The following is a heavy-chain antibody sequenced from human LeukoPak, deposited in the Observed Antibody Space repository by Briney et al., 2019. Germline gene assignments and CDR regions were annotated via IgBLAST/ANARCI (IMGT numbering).Heavy chain of an antibody. Sequence: AGGSLRLFCAASGFTFSRYWMHWLRRATGKGLVWVSRINSDGSSTTYAHSVKRRFTISRDNAKNTLYLKMNSVRVEDRAILHCAIAVYYDTSTYPLTYWGQGTLVTVSS. CDR1: GFTFSRYW. CDR2: INSDGSST. V-gene: IGHV3-74*03. CDR3: AIAVYYDTSTYPLTY. J-gene: IGHJ4*02. D-gene: IGHD3-22*01.